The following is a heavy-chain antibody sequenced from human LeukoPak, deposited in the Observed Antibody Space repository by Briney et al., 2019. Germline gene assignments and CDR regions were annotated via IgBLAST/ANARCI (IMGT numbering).Heavy chain of an antibody. J-gene: IGHJ4*02. D-gene: IGHD3-22*01. CDR1: GFTFTSHG. CDR3: ARDQSSGSYSGYFLDY. Sequence: GGSLRLSCAASGFTFTSHGMHWVRQAPGKGLEWVAFTRNDGNNKYYADSVKGRFTISRDNSKNTLYLQINSLRAEDTAVYYCARDQSSGSYSGYFLDYWGQGTLVTVSS. V-gene: IGHV3-30*02. CDR2: TRNDGNNK.